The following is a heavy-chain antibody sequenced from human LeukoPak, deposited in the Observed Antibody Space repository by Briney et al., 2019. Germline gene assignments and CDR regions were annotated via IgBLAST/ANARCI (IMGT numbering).Heavy chain of an antibody. CDR1: GYTFTGYY. D-gene: IGHD2-2*01. V-gene: IGHV1-2*02. Sequence: ASVKVSCKSSGYTFTGYYMHWVRPAPGQGVEWVAWIYPNSGGTYYPQNFHEGLTLTRDTPISTDYIELNRLRSDDTAIYYCARANALYCSSTSCLCDYWGQGTLV. J-gene: IGHJ4*02. CDR3: ARANALYCSSTSCLCDY. CDR2: IYPNSGGT.